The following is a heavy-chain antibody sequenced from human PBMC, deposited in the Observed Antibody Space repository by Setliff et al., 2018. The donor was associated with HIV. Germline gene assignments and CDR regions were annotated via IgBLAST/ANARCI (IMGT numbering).Heavy chain of an antibody. CDR1: GGSLSSYY. V-gene: IGHV4-4*07. CDR3: VRDAEGVAAGAIYFYTDV. D-gene: IGHD2-8*01. CDR2: IWTSGST. Sequence: SETLSLTCFVSGGSLSSYYWSWIRQPAGKGLEWIGRIWTSGSTNYNPSLKSRVTISVDTSKNQFSLKMNSATAADTALYYCVRDAEGVAAGAIYFYTDVWGKGTTVTVSS. J-gene: IGHJ6*03.